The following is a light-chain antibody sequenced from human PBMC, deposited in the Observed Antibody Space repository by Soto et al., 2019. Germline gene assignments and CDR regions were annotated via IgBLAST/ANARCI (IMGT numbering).Light chain of an antibody. J-gene: IGKJ1*01. CDR1: QSVTDNY. CDR3: LQYGVPLWT. CDR2: AAS. V-gene: IGKV3-20*01. Sequence: EIALTQSPGTLSLSPGERATLACRASQSVTDNYLAWYQQKPGQAPRLLIYAASIGATGVPDRFSGSGSGTDFTLTISRLEPEDFAVYYCLQYGVPLWTFGQGTKV.